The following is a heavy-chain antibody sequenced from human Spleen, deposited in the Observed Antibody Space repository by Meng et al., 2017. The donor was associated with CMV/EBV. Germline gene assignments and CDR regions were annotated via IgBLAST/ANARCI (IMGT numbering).Heavy chain of an antibody. J-gene: IGHJ5*01. CDR3: ARSPVGYGHDWFDS. CDR1: GCSLNTGGGG. V-gene: IGHV2-5*01. D-gene: IGHD4-17*01. Sequence: GCSLNTGGGGVGLIRPPPGKALKWLALIYWNDDKPYNPSLERRLTITKDTSKNQVVLSMTNMDPVDTATYFCARSPVGYGHDWFDSWGQGVLVTVSS. CDR2: IYWNDDK.